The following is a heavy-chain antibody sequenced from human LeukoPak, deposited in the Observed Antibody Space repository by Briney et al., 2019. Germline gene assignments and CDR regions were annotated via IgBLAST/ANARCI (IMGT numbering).Heavy chain of an antibody. CDR2: IYYSGST. CDR3: ARKYSSSFDY. D-gene: IGHD6-6*01. J-gene: IGHJ4*02. CDR1: GGSVSSGSYY. Sequence: SETLSLTCTVSGGSVSSGSYYWSWIRQPPGKGLEWIGYIYYSGSTNYNPSLKSRVTISVDTSKNQSSLKLSSVTAADTAVYYCARKYSSSFDYWGQGTLVTVSS. V-gene: IGHV4-61*01.